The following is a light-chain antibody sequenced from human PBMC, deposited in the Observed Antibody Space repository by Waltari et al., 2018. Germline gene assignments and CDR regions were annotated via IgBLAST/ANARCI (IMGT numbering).Light chain of an antibody. Sequence: IVLPYSPGPLSLFPGQGATLSCRPSQSVSSSLAWYQQKPGQAPKLLIYGASTRATGIPDRFTGSGSGTDFSLNISSLEPEDFAIYFCIHYVRRPATFGQGTKVEIK. CDR3: IHYVRRPAT. J-gene: IGKJ1*01. CDR1: QSVSSS. V-gene: IGKV3-20*01. CDR2: GAS.